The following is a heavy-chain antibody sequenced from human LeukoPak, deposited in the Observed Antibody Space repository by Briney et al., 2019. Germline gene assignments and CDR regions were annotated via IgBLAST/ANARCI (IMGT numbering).Heavy chain of an antibody. CDR3: AKRTTSSGWYTDY. Sequence: PGGSLRLSCAASGFTFSSYAMSWVRQAPGKGLEWVSAISGSGGSTYYADSVKGRFTISRDNSKNTLYLQMNNLRAEDTAVYYCAKRTTSSGWYTDYWGQGTLVTVSS. J-gene: IGHJ4*02. D-gene: IGHD6-19*01. CDR2: ISGSGGST. CDR1: GFTFSSYA. V-gene: IGHV3-23*01.